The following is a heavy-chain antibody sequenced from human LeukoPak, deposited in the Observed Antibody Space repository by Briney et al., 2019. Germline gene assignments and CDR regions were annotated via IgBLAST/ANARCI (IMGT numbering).Heavy chain of an antibody. CDR1: GGSFSGYY. D-gene: IGHD3-10*01. CDR2: INHSGST. J-gene: IGHJ5*02. V-gene: IGHV4-34*01. CDR3: ARGGMVRSSWFDP. Sequence: SETLSLTCSVYGGSFSGYYWSWIRQPPGKGLEGIGEINHSGSTNYNPSLKSRVTISVDTSKNQFSRKLSSVTAADTAVYYCARGGMVRSSWFDPWGQGTLVTVSS.